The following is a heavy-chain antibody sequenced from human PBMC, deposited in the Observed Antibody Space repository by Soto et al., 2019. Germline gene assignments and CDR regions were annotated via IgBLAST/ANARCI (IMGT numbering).Heavy chain of an antibody. Sequence: EVQLVESGGGLVRPGGSLTLSCAASGFALSSCWMHWVRQAPGKGPEWVSRINFDGSITTYADSVKGRFTISRDNAKNTLDLQMNSLRAEDTGVYYCVRDRVGYSYDFDYWGQGAQVTVSS. D-gene: IGHD5-18*01. J-gene: IGHJ4*02. CDR3: VRDRVGYSYDFDY. CDR1: GFALSSCW. CDR2: INFDGSIT. V-gene: IGHV3-74*01.